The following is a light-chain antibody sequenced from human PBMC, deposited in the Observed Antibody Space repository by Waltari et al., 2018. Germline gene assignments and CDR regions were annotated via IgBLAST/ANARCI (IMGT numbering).Light chain of an antibody. CDR3: QTGGHGTWV. CDR2: VNSDGSH. CDR1: SGHSSNV. Sequence: QLVLTQSPSASASLGASVKLTCTLSSGHSSNVIAWHQPQPEKGPRYLMKVNSDGSHSKGDGIPGRFSGASSGAERYLTSSSLQSEDEADYYCQTGGHGTWVFGGGTKLTVL. J-gene: IGLJ3*02. V-gene: IGLV4-69*01.